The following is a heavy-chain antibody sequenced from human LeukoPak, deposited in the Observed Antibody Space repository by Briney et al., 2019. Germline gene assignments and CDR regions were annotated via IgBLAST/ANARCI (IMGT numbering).Heavy chain of an antibody. CDR2: IRGSGDST. CDR3: AKGHTDSECLYFDS. V-gene: IGHV3-23*01. CDR1: GFTFSTYA. J-gene: IGHJ4*02. Sequence: PGGSLRLSCATSGFTFSTYAMSWVRQAPGKGLEWVSGIRGSGDSTYYADSVKGRFTTSRDNSKNTLYLQMTSLRAEDTAVYYCAKGHTDSECLYFDSWGKGSLVTVSS. D-gene: IGHD2-21*02.